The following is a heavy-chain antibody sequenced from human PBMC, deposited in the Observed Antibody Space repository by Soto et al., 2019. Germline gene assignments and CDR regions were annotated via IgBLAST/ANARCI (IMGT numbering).Heavy chain of an antibody. CDR2: IYYSGST. Sequence: PSLTCTVSGGSIISGGYYWSWIRQHPGKGLEWIGYIYYSGSTYYNPSLKSRVTISVDTSKNQFSLKLSSVTAADTAVYYCARGTGTTRDFDYWGQGTLVTVSS. J-gene: IGHJ4*02. D-gene: IGHD1-7*01. CDR1: GGSIISGGYY. CDR3: ARGTGTTRDFDY. V-gene: IGHV4-31*03.